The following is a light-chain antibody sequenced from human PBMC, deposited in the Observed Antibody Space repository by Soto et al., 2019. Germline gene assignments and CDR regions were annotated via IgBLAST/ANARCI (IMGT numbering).Light chain of an antibody. J-gene: IGKJ5*01. V-gene: IGKV1-9*01. CDR1: QGVSRY. CDR2: GAS. CDR3: QQLNYHPVT. Sequence: DIQLTQSPSFLSASVGDRVTITCRASQGVSRYLAWYQQKPGKAPKLLIYGASTLQSGVPSRFSGSGSGTEFTLTISSVQPEDLASYYCQQLNYHPVTFGQGTRLGIK.